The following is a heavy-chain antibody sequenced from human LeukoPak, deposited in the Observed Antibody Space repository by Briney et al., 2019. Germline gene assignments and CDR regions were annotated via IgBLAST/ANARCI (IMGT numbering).Heavy chain of an antibody. Sequence: ASVKLSCKASGYTFTGYYMHWVRQAPGQGLEWMGWINPNSGGTNYAQKFQGRVTMTRDTSISTAYMELSRLRSDDTAVYYCARASSGSSLEPDYWGQGTLVTVSS. D-gene: IGHD1-26*01. CDR3: ARASSGSSLEPDY. CDR2: INPNSGGT. V-gene: IGHV1-2*02. J-gene: IGHJ4*02. CDR1: GYTFTGYY.